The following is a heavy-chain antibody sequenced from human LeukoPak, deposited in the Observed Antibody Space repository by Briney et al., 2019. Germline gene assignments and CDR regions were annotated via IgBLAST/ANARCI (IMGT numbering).Heavy chain of an antibody. CDR3: AMGSFYYFDY. CDR2: IYYSGST. J-gene: IGHJ4*02. V-gene: IGHV4-31*03. CDR1: GGSISSGGYY. Sequence: SETLSLTCTVSGGSISSGGYYWSWIRQHPGKGLEWIGYIYYSGSTYYNPSLKSRVTISVDTSKNQFSLKLSSVTAADTAVYYCAMGSFYYFDYWGQGTLVTVSS. D-gene: IGHD3-10*01.